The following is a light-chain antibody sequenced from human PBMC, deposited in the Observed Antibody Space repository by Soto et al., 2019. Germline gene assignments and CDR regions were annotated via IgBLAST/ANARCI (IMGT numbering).Light chain of an antibody. CDR2: DTS. J-gene: IGKJ2*01. CDR1: QSTSNTY. Sequence: VLTQSPGTLSLSPGDRATLSCRASQSTSNTYLAWYQQRPGQAPRLLIYDTSSRATGIPARFSGSGSGTEFTLTISSLQSEDFAVYYCQQYNNWPPEYTFGQGTKLEI. CDR3: QQYNNWPPEYT. V-gene: IGKV3-15*01.